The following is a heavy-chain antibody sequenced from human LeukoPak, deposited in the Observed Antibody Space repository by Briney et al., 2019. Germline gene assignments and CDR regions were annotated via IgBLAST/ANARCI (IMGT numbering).Heavy chain of an antibody. V-gene: IGHV3-21*01. J-gene: IGHJ5*02. CDR3: ARAAYYDFSLWFDP. CDR1: GFTFSSYS. Sequence: GGSLRLSCAASGFTFSSYSMNWVRQAPGKGLEWVSSISSSSSYIYYADSVKGRFTISRDDAKNSLYLQMNSLRAEDTAVYYCARAAYYDFSLWFDPWGQGTLVTVSS. D-gene: IGHD3-3*01. CDR2: ISSSSSYI.